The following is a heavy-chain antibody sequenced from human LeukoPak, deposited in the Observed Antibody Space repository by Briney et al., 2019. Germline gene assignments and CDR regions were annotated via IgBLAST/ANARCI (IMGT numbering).Heavy chain of an antibody. V-gene: IGHV3-21*01. J-gene: IGHJ4*02. CDR2: ISSSSSYI. CDR3: ASAVETEYFDY. CDR1: GFTFSSYS. D-gene: IGHD1-14*01. Sequence: GGSLRLSCAASGFTFSSYSMNWVRQAPGKGLEWVSSISSSSSYIYYADSVKGRFTISRDNAKNSLYLQMNRLRAEDTAMYYCASAVETEYFDYWGQGTLVTVSS.